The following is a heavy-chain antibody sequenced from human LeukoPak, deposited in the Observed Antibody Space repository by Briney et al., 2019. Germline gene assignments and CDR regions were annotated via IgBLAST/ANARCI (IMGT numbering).Heavy chain of an antibody. V-gene: IGHV4-34*01. J-gene: IGHJ3*02. CDR1: GGSFSGYY. CDR3: ARALAGRITIIVVVNKTKGAFDI. D-gene: IGHD3-22*01. CDR2: TNLSGST. Sequence: SETLSLSCAVYGGSFSGYYWSWIRQPPGKGLEWIGETNLSGSTNYNPSLKSRVTISVDTSKNQFSLKLSSVTAADTAVYYCARALAGRITIIVVVNKTKGAFDIWGQGTMVTVSS.